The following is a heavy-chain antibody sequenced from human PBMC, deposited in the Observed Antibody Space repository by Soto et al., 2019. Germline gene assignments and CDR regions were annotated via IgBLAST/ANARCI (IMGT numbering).Heavy chain of an antibody. V-gene: IGHV3-33*01. CDR2: IWFDGSNK. J-gene: IGHJ6*02. CDR3: SRDRGYSGYDSPRYCYGMGV. Sequence: GGSLRLSCAASGFTFSSHGMHWVRQAPGKGLEWVAVIWFDGSNKYYADSVKGRFTISRDNSKNTLYLQMNSLRAEDTAVYYFSRDRGYSGYDSPRYCYGMGVWGQGTTVTVSS. D-gene: IGHD5-12*01. CDR1: GFTFSSHG.